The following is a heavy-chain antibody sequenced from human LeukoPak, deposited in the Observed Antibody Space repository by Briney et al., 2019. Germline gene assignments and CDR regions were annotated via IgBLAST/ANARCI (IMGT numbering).Heavy chain of an antibody. D-gene: IGHD3-3*01. CDR1: GGSISSYY. V-gene: IGHV4-59*08. Sequence: PSETLSLTCTVSGGSISSYYWSWIRQPPGKGLEWIGYIYYSGSTNYNPSLKSRVTISVDTSKNQFSLKLSSVTAADTAVYYCARGGLTIPSAGPWFDPWGQGTLVTVSS. CDR2: IYYSGST. J-gene: IGHJ5*02. CDR3: ARGGLTIPSAGPWFDP.